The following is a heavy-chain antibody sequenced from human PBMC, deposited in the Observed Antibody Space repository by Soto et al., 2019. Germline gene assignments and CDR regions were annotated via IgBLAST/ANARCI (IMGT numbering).Heavy chain of an antibody. CDR3: ARGNRVYSYDYNWFDP. V-gene: IGHV4-4*02. CDR1: GGSISSSNW. D-gene: IGHD5-12*01. J-gene: IGHJ5*02. Sequence: SETLSLTCAVSGGSISSSNWWSWVRQPPGKGLEWIGEIYHSGSTNYNPSLKSRVTISVDKSKNQFSLKLSSVTAADTAVYYCARGNRVYSYDYNWFDPWGQETLVTVSS. CDR2: IYHSGST.